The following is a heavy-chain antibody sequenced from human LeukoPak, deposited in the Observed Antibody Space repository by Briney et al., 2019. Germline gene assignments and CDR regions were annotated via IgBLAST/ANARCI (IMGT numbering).Heavy chain of an antibody. CDR2: SRNKAKSYTT. D-gene: IGHD7-27*01. CDR3: VRVQTGSAFAI. Sequence: GGSLSLTCAASGFTASDYYMDWVRQTPGKGLEWVGRSRNKAKSYTTDFAATVKGRFTISRDESKNSLFLQMNGLKIEDTAVYYCVRVQTGSAFAIWAQRTMVTVST. CDR1: GFTASDYY. V-gene: IGHV3-72*01. J-gene: IGHJ3*02.